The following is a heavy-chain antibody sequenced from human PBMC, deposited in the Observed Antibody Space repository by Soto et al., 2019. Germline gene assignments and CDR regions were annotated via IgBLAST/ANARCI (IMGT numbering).Heavy chain of an antibody. D-gene: IGHD4-4*01. CDR1: GGSIITGGYY. Sequence: PSETLSLTCTVSGGSIITGGYYWRWIRQHPGKGLEWIGYIYYSGSTYYNPSLKSRVTISVDTSKNQFSLKLSSVTAADTAVYYCAREMTTVTTKRPWFDPWGQGTLVTVSS. J-gene: IGHJ5*02. V-gene: IGHV4-31*03. CDR3: AREMTTVTTKRPWFDP. CDR2: IYYSGST.